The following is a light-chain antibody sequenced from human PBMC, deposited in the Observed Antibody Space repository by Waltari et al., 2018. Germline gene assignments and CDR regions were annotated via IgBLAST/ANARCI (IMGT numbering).Light chain of an antibody. CDR1: QDITHQ. V-gene: IGKV1-33*01. Sequence: DIKVTQSPSSLSASVGDSVTITCQASQDITHQLNWYQQKAGKAPKLLIYDASNLETGVPSRCSGSGSGTDFTFTISSLQPEDMATYYCQKHSGLPVFGPGTKVDIK. CDR2: DAS. CDR3: QKHSGLPV. J-gene: IGKJ3*01.